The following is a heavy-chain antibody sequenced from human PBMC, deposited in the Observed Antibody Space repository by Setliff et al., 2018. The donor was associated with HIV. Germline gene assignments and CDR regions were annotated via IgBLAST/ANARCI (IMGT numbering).Heavy chain of an antibody. CDR2: IYTSGST. Sequence: PSETLSLTCTVSGGSISSGSYYWSWIRQPAGKGLEWIGHIYTSGSTNYNPSLKSRVTISVDTSKNQFSLKLSSVTAADTAVYYCASRPYSSGWYWFDPWGQGTLVTVS. CDR1: GGSISSGSYY. V-gene: IGHV4-61*09. J-gene: IGHJ5*02. D-gene: IGHD6-19*01. CDR3: ASRPYSSGWYWFDP.